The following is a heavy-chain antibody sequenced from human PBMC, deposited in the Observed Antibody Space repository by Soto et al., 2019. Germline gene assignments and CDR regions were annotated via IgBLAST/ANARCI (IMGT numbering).Heavy chain of an antibody. CDR1: GFTFSSYA. Sequence: PGGSLRLSCAASGFTFSSYAMSWVRQAPGKGLEWVSAISGSGGSTYYADSVKGRFTISRDNSKNTLYLQMNSLRAEDTAVYYCAKDRPPGIAYSSYFDYWGQGTLVTVSS. CDR2: ISGSGGST. V-gene: IGHV3-23*01. D-gene: IGHD6-13*01. J-gene: IGHJ4*02. CDR3: AKDRPPGIAYSSYFDY.